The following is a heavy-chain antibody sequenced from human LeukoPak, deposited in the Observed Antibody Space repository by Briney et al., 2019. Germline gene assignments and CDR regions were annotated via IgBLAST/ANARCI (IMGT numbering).Heavy chain of an antibody. V-gene: IGHV1-2*02. D-gene: IGHD4-17*01. CDR2: INPNSGGT. CDR3: ARGTVIAVDY. J-gene: IGHJ4*02. Sequence: ASVKVSCKASGGTFSSYAISWVRQAPGQGLEWMGWINPNSGGTNYAQKFQGRVTMTRDTSISTAYMELSRLRSDDTAVYYCARGTVIAVDYWGQGTLVTVSS. CDR1: GGTFSSYA.